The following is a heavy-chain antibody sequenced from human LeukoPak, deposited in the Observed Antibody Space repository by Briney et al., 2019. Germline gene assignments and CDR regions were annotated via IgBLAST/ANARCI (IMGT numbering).Heavy chain of an antibody. CDR1: GGSFSGYY. CDR2: IYYSGST. J-gene: IGHJ4*02. V-gene: IGHV4-59*01. Sequence: SETLSLTCAVYGGSFSGYYWSWIRQPPGKGLEWIGYIYYSGSTSYNPSLKSRVTISVDTSKNQFSLKLSSVTAADTAVYYCARTLYDFWSGYCFDYWGQGTLVTVSS. CDR3: ARTLYDFWSGYCFDY. D-gene: IGHD3-3*01.